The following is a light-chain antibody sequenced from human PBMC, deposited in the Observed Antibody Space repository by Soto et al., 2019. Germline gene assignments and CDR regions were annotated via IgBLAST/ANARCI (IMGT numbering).Light chain of an antibody. CDR1: QNIRTY. V-gene: IGKV1-39*01. J-gene: IGKJ5*01. CDR3: QQSYSPPIT. Sequence: DIQMTQSPSSLSASVGDRVTITCRASQNIRTYLIWYHQKPGEAPKLLIYGASSLQSGVPSRVSGSGSGTDFTLSISSLQPEDFGTYYCQQSYSPPITFGQGTRLEIK. CDR2: GAS.